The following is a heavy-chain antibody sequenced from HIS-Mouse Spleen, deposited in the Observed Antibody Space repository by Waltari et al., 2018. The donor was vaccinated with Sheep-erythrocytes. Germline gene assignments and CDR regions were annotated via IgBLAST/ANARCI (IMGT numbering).Heavy chain of an antibody. V-gene: IGHV3-21*01. Sequence: EVQLVESGGGLVKPGGSLRLSCAASGFTFGSYSMNWVRQAPGEGRDGVSTISSRSSDIYYADSGKGRFTISRDNAKNSLYLQMNSLRAEDTAVYYCARDSTSDAFDIWGQGTMVTVSS. D-gene: IGHD6-6*01. J-gene: IGHJ3*02. CDR1: GFTFGSYS. CDR3: ARDSTSDAFDI. CDR2: ISSRSSDI.